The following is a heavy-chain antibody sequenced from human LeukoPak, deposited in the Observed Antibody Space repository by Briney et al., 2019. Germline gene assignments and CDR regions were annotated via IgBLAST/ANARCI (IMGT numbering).Heavy chain of an antibody. Sequence: GGSLRLSCAASGFTFSSYEMNWVRQAPGKGLEWVSYISSSGSTIYYADSVKGRFTISRDNAKNSLYLQMNSLRAEDTAVYYCARDPGSSSWYYFDYWGQGTLVTVSS. J-gene: IGHJ4*02. D-gene: IGHD6-13*01. CDR1: GFTFSSYE. V-gene: IGHV3-48*03. CDR2: ISSSGSTI. CDR3: ARDPGSSSWYYFDY.